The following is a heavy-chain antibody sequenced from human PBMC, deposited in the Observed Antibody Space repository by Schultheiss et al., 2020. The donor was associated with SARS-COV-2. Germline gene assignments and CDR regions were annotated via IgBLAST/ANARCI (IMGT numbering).Heavy chain of an antibody. Sequence: SQTLSLTCTVSGGSISSYYWSWIRQPAGKGLEWIGYIYYSGSTNYNPSLKSRVTISVDTSKNQFSLKLSSVTAADTAVYYCARRNYYDSSGYYSRMTRPAGIYWYFDLWGRGTLVTVSS. J-gene: IGHJ2*01. D-gene: IGHD3-22*01. CDR1: GGSISSYY. V-gene: IGHV4-59*08. CDR2: IYYSGST. CDR3: ARRNYYDSSGYYSRMTRPAGIYWYFDL.